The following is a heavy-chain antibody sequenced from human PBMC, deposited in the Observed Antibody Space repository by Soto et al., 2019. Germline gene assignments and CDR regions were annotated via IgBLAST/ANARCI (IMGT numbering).Heavy chain of an antibody. Sequence: SETLSLTCAVYGGSFSGYYWSWIRQPPGKGLEWMGESYHSGSANYNQSPKRRVPISVDTSKNKFHLTLSSVTATDAAVYYCGRGRGGEGLAEKYYYGIDAWGQGTPVTVSS. CDR3: GRGRGGEGLAEKYYYGIDA. CDR1: GGSFSGYY. CDR2: SYHSGSA. V-gene: IGHV4-34*01. D-gene: IGHD3-16*01. J-gene: IGHJ6*02.